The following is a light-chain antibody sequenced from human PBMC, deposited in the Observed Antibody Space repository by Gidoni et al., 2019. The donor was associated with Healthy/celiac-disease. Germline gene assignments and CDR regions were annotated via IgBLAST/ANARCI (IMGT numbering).Light chain of an antibody. V-gene: IGKV4-1*01. J-gene: IGKJ2*03. CDR1: LSVLYSSNNRNY. Sequence: DIVMTHSPDSLAMSLGERATINCKSSLSVLYSSNNRNYLAWYQQKPGQPPKLLIYWASTRESGVPDRFSGSGSGTDFTLTISSLQAEDVAVYYCQQYYSTPYSFGQGTKLEIK. CDR3: QQYYSTPYS. CDR2: WAS.